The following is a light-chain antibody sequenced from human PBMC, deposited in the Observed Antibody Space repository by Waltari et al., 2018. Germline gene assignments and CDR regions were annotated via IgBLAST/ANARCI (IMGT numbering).Light chain of an antibody. CDR3: QQSYKTPYT. CDR1: QSISNY. V-gene: IGKV1-39*01. Sequence: DIQMTQSPSSLSASVGDRVTITCRASQSISNYLNWYQQQPGKAPKLLIYAASSLQSGVTSRFGGSGSGKDFTLTIMSLQPEDSATYYCQQSYKTPYTFGQGTKLEIK. CDR2: AAS. J-gene: IGKJ2*01.